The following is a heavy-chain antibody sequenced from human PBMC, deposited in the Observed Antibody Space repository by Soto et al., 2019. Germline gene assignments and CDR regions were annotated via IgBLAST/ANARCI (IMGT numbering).Heavy chain of an antibody. CDR2: ISSSGSTI. D-gene: IGHD1-26*01. CDR3: ARVSHLVGVPFDY. Sequence: QPGGSLRLSCAASGFTFSSYEMNWVRQAPGKGLEWVSYISSSGSTISYADSVKGRFTISRDNAKNSLYLQMNSLRAEDTAVYYCARVSHLVGVPFDYWGQGTLVTVSS. CDR1: GFTFSSYE. J-gene: IGHJ4*02. V-gene: IGHV3-48*03.